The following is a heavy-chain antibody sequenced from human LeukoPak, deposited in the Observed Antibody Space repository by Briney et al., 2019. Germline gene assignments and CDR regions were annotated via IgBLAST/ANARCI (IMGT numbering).Heavy chain of an antibody. CDR2: IYYSGST. CDR3: ARAPTWEPLPYYFDY. V-gene: IGHV4-59*01. Sequence: SETLSLTCTVSGGSISSYYWSWIRQPPGKGLEWIGYIYYSGSTNYNPSLKSRVTISVGTSKNQFSLKLSSVTAADTAVYYCARAPTWEPLPYYFDYWGQGTLVTVSS. D-gene: IGHD1-26*01. CDR1: GGSISSYY. J-gene: IGHJ4*02.